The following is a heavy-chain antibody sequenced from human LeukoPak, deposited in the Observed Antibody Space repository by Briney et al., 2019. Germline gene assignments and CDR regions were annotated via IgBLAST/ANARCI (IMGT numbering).Heavy chain of an antibody. CDR3: AREGYCSGGSCYSALDPAFDI. V-gene: IGHV3-7*01. CDR1: GFTFSSYA. Sequence: GGSLRLSCAASGFTFSSYAMSWVRQAPGKGLEWVANIKQDGSEKYYVDSVKGRFTISRDNAKNSLYLQMNSLGAEDTAVYYCAREGYCSGGSCYSALDPAFDIWGQGTMVTVSS. D-gene: IGHD2-15*01. J-gene: IGHJ3*02. CDR2: IKQDGSEK.